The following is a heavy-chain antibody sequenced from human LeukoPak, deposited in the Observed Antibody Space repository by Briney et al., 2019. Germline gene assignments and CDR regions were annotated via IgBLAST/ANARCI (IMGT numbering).Heavy chain of an antibody. CDR2: FDPEDGET. CDR3: ATGLDSSSE. J-gene: IGHJ4*02. CDR1: GYTFTSYY. V-gene: IGHV1-24*01. Sequence: ASVKVSCKASGYTFTSYYMHWVRQAPGQGLEWMGGFDPEDGETIYAQKFQGRVTMTEDTSTDTAYMELSSLRSEDTAVYYCATGLDSSSEWGQGTLVTVSS. D-gene: IGHD6-13*01.